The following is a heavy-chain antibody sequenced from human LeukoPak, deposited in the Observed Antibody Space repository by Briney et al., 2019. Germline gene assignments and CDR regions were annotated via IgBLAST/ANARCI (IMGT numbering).Heavy chain of an antibody. Sequence: PGGSLRLSCAASGFTFSTFVMHWVRQAPGKGLEWVALIRYDGGNIFYADSVKGRFTISRDNSKNTLYLQMNSLRDEDTAVYYCARDGDFTKQLATGCFDYWGQGSLVTVSS. CDR2: IRYDGGNI. D-gene: IGHD6-13*01. CDR1: GFTFSTFV. CDR3: ARDGDFTKQLATGCFDY. J-gene: IGHJ4*02. V-gene: IGHV3-33*01.